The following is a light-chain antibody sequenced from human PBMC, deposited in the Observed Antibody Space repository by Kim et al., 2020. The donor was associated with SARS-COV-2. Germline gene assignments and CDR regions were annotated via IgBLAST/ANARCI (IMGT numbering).Light chain of an antibody. V-gene: IGLV1-36*01. Sequence: QSVLTQPPSVSVAPRQRVTISCSGSRSNIGNNAVNWYQQFPGKAPKLVIYYDDLLPSGVSDRFSGSKSGTSASLAISGLQSEDEADYYCGAWDDSLNGPVFGGGTQLTVL. J-gene: IGLJ3*02. CDR2: YDD. CDR3: GAWDDSLNGPV. CDR1: RSNIGNNA.